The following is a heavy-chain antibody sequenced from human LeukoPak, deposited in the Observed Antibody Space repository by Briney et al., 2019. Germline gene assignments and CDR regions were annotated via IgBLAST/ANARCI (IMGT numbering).Heavy chain of an antibody. J-gene: IGHJ6*02. CDR3: ARDDSVVVAATRSYGMDV. CDR1: GYTFTSYY. D-gene: IGHD2-15*01. V-gene: IGHV1-46*01. Sequence: ASVKVSCKASGYTFTSYYMHWVRQAPGQGLEWVGIINPSGGSTSYAQKFQGRVTMTRDTSTSTVYMELSSLRSEDTAVYYCARDDSVVVAATRSYGMDVWGQGTTVTVSS. CDR2: INPSGGST.